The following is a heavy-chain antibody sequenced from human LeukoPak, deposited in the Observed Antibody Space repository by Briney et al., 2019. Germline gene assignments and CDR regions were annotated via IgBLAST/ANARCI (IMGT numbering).Heavy chain of an antibody. V-gene: IGHV3-48*04. J-gene: IGHJ4*02. CDR1: GFTFSSYA. Sequence: GGSLRLSCAASGFTFSSYAMSWVRQAPGKGLEWVSYISSSGSTIYYADSVKGRFTISRDNAKNSLYLQMNSLRAEDTAVYYCARERVRYSSSPVDYWGQGTLVTVSS. CDR2: ISSSGSTI. D-gene: IGHD6-13*01. CDR3: ARERVRYSSSPVDY.